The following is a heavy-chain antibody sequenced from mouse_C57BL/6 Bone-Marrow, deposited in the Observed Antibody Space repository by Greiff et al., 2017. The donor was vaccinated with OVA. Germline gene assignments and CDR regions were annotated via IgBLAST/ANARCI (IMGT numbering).Heavy chain of an antibody. CDR3: ARSRYYYGSRYFDV. Sequence: QVQLQQPGAELVRPGSSVKLSCKASGYTFTSYWMDWVKQRPGQGLEWIGNIYPSDSETHYNQKFKDKATLTVDKSSSTAYMQLSSLTSEDSAVYYCARSRYYYGSRYFDVWGTGTTVTVSS. CDR1: GYTFTSYW. D-gene: IGHD1-1*01. CDR2: IYPSDSET. J-gene: IGHJ1*03. V-gene: IGHV1-61*01.